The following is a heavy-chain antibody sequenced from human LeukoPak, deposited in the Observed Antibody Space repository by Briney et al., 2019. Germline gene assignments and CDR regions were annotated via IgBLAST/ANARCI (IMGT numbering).Heavy chain of an antibody. CDR3: HAIVVVPAAIPPY. Sequence: ASVKVSCKVSGYTPTELSMHWVRQAPGKGLEWMGGFDPEDGETNYAQKFQGRVTMTEDTSTDTAYMELSSLRSEDTAVYYCHAIVVVPAAIPPYWGQGTLATVSS. CDR2: FDPEDGET. J-gene: IGHJ4*02. CDR1: GYTPTELS. D-gene: IGHD2-2*01. V-gene: IGHV1-24*01.